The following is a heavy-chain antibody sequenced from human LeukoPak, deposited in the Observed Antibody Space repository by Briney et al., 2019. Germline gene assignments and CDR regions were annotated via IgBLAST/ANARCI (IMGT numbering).Heavy chain of an antibody. CDR3: AELGITMIGGV. Sequence: PGGSLRLFCGASGFPFSSYGMSWVRQAPGKGLEWVSAISGSGCSTYYADPVKGRFTISRDNAKNSLYLQMNSLRAEDTAVYYCAELGITMIGGVWGKGTTVTISS. V-gene: IGHV3-23*01. J-gene: IGHJ6*04. CDR1: GFPFSSYG. D-gene: IGHD3-10*02. CDR2: ISGSGCST.